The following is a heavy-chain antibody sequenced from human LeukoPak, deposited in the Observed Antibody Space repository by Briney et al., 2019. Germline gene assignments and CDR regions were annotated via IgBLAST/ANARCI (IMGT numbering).Heavy chain of an antibody. CDR1: GDSLSSNSAA. Sequence: SQTLSLTCAISGDSLSSNSAAWNWLRQSPSRGLEWLGRTYYRSKWYNDYAVSVKSQITINPDTSKNQFSLQLNSVTPEDTAVYYCARAAAGTGGDYYYYYYMDVWGKGTTVTVSS. CDR3: ARAAAGTGGDYYYYYYMDV. D-gene: IGHD6-13*01. CDR2: TYYRSKWYN. J-gene: IGHJ6*03. V-gene: IGHV6-1*01.